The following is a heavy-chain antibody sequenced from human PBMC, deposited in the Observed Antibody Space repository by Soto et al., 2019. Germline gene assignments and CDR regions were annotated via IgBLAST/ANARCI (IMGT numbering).Heavy chain of an antibody. CDR1: VFTFSSYA. J-gene: IGHJ3*02. CDR2: ISGSGGST. CDR3: AKGNSWSPALVLDI. V-gene: IGHV3-23*01. Sequence: PGGSLRLSCAASVFTFSSYAMNWVRQAPGKGLEWVSAISGSGGSTYYADSVKGRFTISRDSSKNTLYLQMNSLRAEDTAVYYCAKGNSWSPALVLDIWGQGTMVTVSS. D-gene: IGHD1-7*01.